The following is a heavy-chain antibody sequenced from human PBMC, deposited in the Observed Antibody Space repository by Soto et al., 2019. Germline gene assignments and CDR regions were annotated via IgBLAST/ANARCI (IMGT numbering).Heavy chain of an antibody. CDR3: AHRHTFGGIVLFDS. Sequence: QITLKESGPTLVKPTQTLTLTCTFSGFSLTTTGVGVGWIRQPPGKALEWLALIYWDDDKRYSPSLKSRLTVTKHPSNNHVVLTLTDMDPVDTATYYCAHRHTFGGIVLFDSWGQGTLVTVSS. CDR1: GFSLTTTGVG. CDR2: IYWDDDK. V-gene: IGHV2-5*02. J-gene: IGHJ4*02. D-gene: IGHD3-16*01.